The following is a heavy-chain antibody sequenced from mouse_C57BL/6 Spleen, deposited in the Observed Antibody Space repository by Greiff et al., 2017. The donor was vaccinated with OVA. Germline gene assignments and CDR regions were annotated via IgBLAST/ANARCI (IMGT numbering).Heavy chain of an antibody. J-gene: IGHJ4*01. CDR3: ARSLGAMDY. D-gene: IGHD3-3*01. Sequence: QVQLQQSGAELVRPGTSVKVSCKASGSAFTNYLIEWVKQRPGQGLEWIGVINPGGGGTNDNENVKGKATLTADKSSSTAYMQLSSLTSEDSAVYFCARSLGAMDYWGQGTSVTVSS. V-gene: IGHV1-54*01. CDR1: GSAFTNYL. CDR2: INPGGGGT.